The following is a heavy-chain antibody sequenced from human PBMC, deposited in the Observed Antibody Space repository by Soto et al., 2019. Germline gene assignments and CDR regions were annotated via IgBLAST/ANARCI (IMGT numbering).Heavy chain of an antibody. J-gene: IGHJ4*02. CDR3: ARHYPLGSGSYSPYYFDS. CDR2: IFYSGST. D-gene: IGHD3-10*01. Sequence: SETLSLTCTVPGGSISSSSYYWGWIRQPPGKGLEWIGNIFYSGSTYYNPSLKSRVTISVDTSKNQFSLKLSSVTAADTAVYYCARHYPLGSGSYSPYYFDSWGQGTLVTVSS. CDR1: GGSISSSSYY. V-gene: IGHV4-39*01.